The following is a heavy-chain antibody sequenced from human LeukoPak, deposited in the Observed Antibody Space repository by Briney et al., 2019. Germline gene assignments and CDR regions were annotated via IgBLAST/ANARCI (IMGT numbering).Heavy chain of an antibody. CDR1: GFTFSSYG. CDR2: IWYDGSNK. D-gene: IGHD6-19*01. J-gene: IGHJ6*02. Sequence: GGSLRLSCAASGFTFSSYGMHWVRQAPGKGLEWVAVIWYDGSNKYYADSVKGRFTISRDNSKNTLYLQMNSLRAEDTAVYYCARQGAVAGYYYYGMDVWGQGTTVTVSS. CDR3: ARQGAVAGYYYYGMDV. V-gene: IGHV3-33*01.